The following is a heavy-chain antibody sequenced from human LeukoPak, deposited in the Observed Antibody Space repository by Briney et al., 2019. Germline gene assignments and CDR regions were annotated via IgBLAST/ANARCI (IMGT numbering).Heavy chain of an antibody. V-gene: IGHV4-59*01. J-gene: IGHJ4*02. CDR3: ARGRGSLTY. CDR2: FYDTRSP. CDR1: GGSISLYY. D-gene: IGHD3-10*01. Sequence: PSETLSLTCTVSGGSISLYYWSWIRQPPGRGLEWIGYFYDTRSPKYNPSLERRVTISVDMSRNQFSLNLTSVTAADTAVYYCARGRGSLTYWGQGALATVSS.